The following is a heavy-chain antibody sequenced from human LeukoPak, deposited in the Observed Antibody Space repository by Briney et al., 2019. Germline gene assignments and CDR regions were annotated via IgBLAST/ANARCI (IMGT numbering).Heavy chain of an antibody. D-gene: IGHD6-25*01. V-gene: IGHV3-7*01. J-gene: IGHJ4*02. CDR3: ARAPVATASDD. CDR2: ITPDGSEK. CDR1: GFTVNTTW. Sequence: PVGSLRLSWAASGFTVNTTWMTWVRHAPGKGPEWVANITPDGSEKHYVDSLKGRFTISRDNARSSLYLQFNSLRVEDTAVYYCARAPVATASDDWGQGALVTVSS.